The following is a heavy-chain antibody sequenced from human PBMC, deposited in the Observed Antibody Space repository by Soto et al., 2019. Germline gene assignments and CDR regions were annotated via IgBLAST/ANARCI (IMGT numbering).Heavy chain of an antibody. CDR2: INHSGST. D-gene: IGHD6-13*01. J-gene: IGHJ3*02. CDR3: ARGLMGGIAAHDAFDI. Sequence: SETLSLTCAVYGGSFSGYYWSWIRQPPGKGLEWIGEINHSGSTNYNPSLKSRVTISVDTSKNQFSLKLSSVAAADTAVYYCARGLMGGIAAHDAFDIWGQGTMVTVSS. V-gene: IGHV4-34*01. CDR1: GGSFSGYY.